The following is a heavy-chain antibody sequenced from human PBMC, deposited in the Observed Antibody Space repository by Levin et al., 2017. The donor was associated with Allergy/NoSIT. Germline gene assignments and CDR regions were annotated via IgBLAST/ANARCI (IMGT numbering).Heavy chain of an antibody. CDR2: IKSKTDCGST. CDR3: TTVTVNFDWLPRDI. CDR1: GFTFSNAW. V-gene: IGHV3-15*01. D-gene: IGHD3-9*01. J-gene: IGHJ3*02. Sequence: GGSLRLSCAASGFTFSNAWMSWVRQAPGKGLEWVARIKSKTDCGSTDYAAPVKGRFTISRDDSKNTLYLQMNSLKTEDTAVYYCTTVTVNFDWLPRDIWGQGTMVTVSS.